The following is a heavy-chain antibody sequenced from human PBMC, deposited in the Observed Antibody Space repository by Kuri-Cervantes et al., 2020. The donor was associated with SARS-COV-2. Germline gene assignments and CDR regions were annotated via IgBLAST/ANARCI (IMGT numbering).Heavy chain of an antibody. D-gene: IGHD2-15*01. CDR1: GFTFCSYG. V-gene: IGHV3-30*03. Sequence: LTLTCAASGFTFCSYGMHWFRQAPVNGVDWVAVISYDGSNKYYADSVKGRFTISRDNSKRMLYLEMNSLRTEDSGVYYCAIGCGGFFDYWGQGTLVTGYS. CDR3: AIGCGGFFDY. CDR2: ISYDGSNK. J-gene: IGHJ4*02.